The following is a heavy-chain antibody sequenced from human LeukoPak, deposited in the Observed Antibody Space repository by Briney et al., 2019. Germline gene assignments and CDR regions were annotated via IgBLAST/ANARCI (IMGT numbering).Heavy chain of an antibody. V-gene: IGHV4-38-2*02. CDR1: GYSISSGYL. CDR3: ARTNDYDSSGYYSWDYYYYMDV. J-gene: IGHJ6*03. Sequence: SETLSLTCTVSGYSISSGYLWVWIRQPPGKGLEWIGSIYHSGRTYYNPSLKSLVTISVDTSKNQFSLKLSSVTAADTAVYYCARTNDYDSSGYYSWDYYYYMDVWGKGTTVTVSS. D-gene: IGHD3-22*01. CDR2: IYHSGRT.